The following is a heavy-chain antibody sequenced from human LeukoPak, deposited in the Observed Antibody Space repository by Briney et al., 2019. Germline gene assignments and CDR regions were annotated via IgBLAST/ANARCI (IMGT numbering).Heavy chain of an antibody. Sequence: GGSLRLSCAASGFTFSSYGMHWVRQAPGKGLEWVAVIWYDGSNKYYADSVKGRFTISRDNSKNTLHLQMNSLRAEDTAVYYCAKDRSYYDSSGSPTFDYWGQGTLVTVSS. J-gene: IGHJ4*02. CDR2: IWYDGSNK. D-gene: IGHD3-22*01. CDR3: AKDRSYYDSSGSPTFDY. V-gene: IGHV3-30*02. CDR1: GFTFSSYG.